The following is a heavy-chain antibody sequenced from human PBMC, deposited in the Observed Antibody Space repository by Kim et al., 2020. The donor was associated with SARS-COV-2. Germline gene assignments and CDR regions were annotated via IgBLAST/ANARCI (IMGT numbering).Heavy chain of an antibody. V-gene: IGHV3-48*03. Sequence: SVKGRFTISRDNAKNSLYLQMNSLRAEDTAVYYCARILAMVGYYYYGMDVWGQGTTVTVSS. D-gene: IGHD5-18*01. J-gene: IGHJ6*02. CDR3: ARILAMVGYYYYGMDV.